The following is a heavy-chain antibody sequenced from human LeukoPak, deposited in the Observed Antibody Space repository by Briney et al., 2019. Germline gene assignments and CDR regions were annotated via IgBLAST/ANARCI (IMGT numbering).Heavy chain of an antibody. Sequence: GGSLRLSCAASGFTFSSYAMSWVRQAPGKGLEWVSSISVTGGSTYYADSVKGRFTISRDNSKNTLYLQMNSLRAEDTAVYYCAKRAVAAGPYYFDYWGQGTLVTVSS. J-gene: IGHJ4*02. CDR3: AKRAVAAGPYYFDY. V-gene: IGHV3-23*01. CDR2: ISVTGGST. D-gene: IGHD6-19*01. CDR1: GFTFSSYA.